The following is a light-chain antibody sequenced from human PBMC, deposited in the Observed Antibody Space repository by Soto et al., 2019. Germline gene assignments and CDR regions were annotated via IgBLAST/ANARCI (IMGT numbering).Light chain of an antibody. J-gene: IGKJ3*01. CDR3: QESHTTLMST. CDR2: AAS. V-gene: IGKV1-39*01. CDR1: QNIRNT. Sequence: DIQMTQSPSSLSASVGDRVTITCRASQNIRNTLNWYQHKPGKAPKLLIYAASHLESGVPSRFSGSGSGTEFTLTISRLQPEDFATYYCQESHTTLMSTCGPGTKVD.